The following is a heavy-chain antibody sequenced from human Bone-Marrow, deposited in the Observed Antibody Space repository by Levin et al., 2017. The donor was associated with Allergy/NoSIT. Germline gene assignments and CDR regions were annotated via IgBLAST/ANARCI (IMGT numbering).Heavy chain of an antibody. V-gene: IGHV3-30*04. CDR3: AREQWLDFDY. D-gene: IGHD6-19*01. J-gene: IGHJ4*02. Sequence: SCAASGFTFSSYAMHWVRQAPGKGLEWVAVISYDGSNKYYADSVKGRFTISRDNSKNTLYLQMNSLRAEDTAVYYCAREQWLDFDYWGQGTLVTVSS. CDR1: GFTFSSYA. CDR2: ISYDGSNK.